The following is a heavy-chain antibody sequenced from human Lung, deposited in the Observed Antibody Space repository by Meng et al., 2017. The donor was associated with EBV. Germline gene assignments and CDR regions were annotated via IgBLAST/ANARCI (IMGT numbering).Heavy chain of an antibody. CDR2: NNTHTGNP. V-gene: IGHV7-4-1*02. Sequence: VQVVQSGSEVQKPGASLKVSGKASGYTFINYASNWVRKAPGQGLEWMGWNNTHTGNPTYGQGFTGRFVLSSDISVSTANLQISSLKAEDTAVYYCARGGPYPDSSGFHWYFDLWGRGTLVTVSS. D-gene: IGHD3-22*01. CDR3: ARGGPYPDSSGFHWYFDL. J-gene: IGHJ2*01. CDR1: GYTFINYA.